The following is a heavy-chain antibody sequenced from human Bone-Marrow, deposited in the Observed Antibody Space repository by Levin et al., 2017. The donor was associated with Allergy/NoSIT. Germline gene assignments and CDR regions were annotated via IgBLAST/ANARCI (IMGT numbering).Heavy chain of an antibody. J-gene: IGHJ4*02. Sequence: GGSLRLSCAASGFTFSSYAMSWVRQTPGMGLEWVSTLSSGGDSTYYAESVKGRFTISRDNSKNTLYLQMNSLRGDDTAVYYCAKSRSVKYTYGPCDYWGQGTLVTVSS. CDR1: GFTFSSYA. D-gene: IGHD5-18*01. CDR3: AKSRSVKYTYGPCDY. CDR2: LSSGGDST. V-gene: IGHV3-23*01.